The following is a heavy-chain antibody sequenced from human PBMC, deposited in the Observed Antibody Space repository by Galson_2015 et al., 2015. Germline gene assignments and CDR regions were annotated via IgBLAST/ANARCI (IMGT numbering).Heavy chain of an antibody. CDR3: ARVRAGSTTVDY. D-gene: IGHD1-26*01. CDR2: ITSSSSYI. J-gene: IGHJ4*02. CDR1: GFTLSGYS. V-gene: IGHV3-21*01. Sequence: SLRLSCAASGFTLSGYSMSWVRQAPGKGLEWISSITSSSSYIYYADSVRGRFTISRDNAENSLYLQMNSLRAEDTAVYYCARVRAGSTTVDYWGQGTLVTVSS.